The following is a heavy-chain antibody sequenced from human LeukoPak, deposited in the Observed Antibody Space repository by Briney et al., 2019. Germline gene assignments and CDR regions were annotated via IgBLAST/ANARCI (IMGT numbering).Heavy chain of an antibody. V-gene: IGHV3-30*02. D-gene: IGHD3-9*01. CDR2: KRYDGRNK. J-gene: IGHJ4*02. CDR1: GFIISDCG. Sequence: GGPLLPSCASSGFIISDCGMQGLRQPPPRGLEWVGFKRYDGRNKYYEHFVKGRFTISRDNSKNPVYLQMNSLRAEDTALNYCARDRRRDDVFTCYFSDWGQGTLVTVSS. CDR3: ARDRRRDDVFTCYFSD.